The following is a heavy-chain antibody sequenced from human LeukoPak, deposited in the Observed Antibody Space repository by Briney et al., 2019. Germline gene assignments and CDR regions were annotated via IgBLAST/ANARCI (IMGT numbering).Heavy chain of an antibody. J-gene: IGHJ3*02. V-gene: IGHV4-34*01. CDR1: GGSFSDYY. CDR2: INHSGST. D-gene: IGHD2-21*02. Sequence: SETLSLTCAVYGGSFSDYYWNWIRQPPGKGLEWIGEINHSGSTNYNPSLKSRVTISVDTSKNQFSLKLSSVTAADTAVYYCARHRSYCGGDCYSGYVAHACYIWGQGTMFTVSS. CDR3: ARHRSYCGGDCYSGYVAHACYI.